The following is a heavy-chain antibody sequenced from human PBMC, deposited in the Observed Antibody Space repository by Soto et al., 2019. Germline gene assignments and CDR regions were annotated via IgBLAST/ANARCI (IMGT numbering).Heavy chain of an antibody. V-gene: IGHV4-4*02. Sequence: SETLSLTCAVSGGSIGNTNWWTWVRQPPGRGLEWIGEIYRNGNINYNPSLESRVTISMDKSENQISLKLSPVTAADTAVYYCARAETFNLTWFFNWFDPWGQGTLVTVSS. CDR2: IYRNGNI. J-gene: IGHJ5*02. D-gene: IGHD3-10*01. CDR3: ARAETFNLTWFFNWFDP. CDR1: GGSIGNTNW.